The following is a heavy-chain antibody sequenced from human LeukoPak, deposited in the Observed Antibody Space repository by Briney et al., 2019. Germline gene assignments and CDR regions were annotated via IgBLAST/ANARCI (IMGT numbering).Heavy chain of an antibody. CDR1: GFTFSDYY. V-gene: IGHV3-11*01. D-gene: IGHD6-19*01. CDR2: ISSSGSTI. CDR3: ARDKWLVRVIDY. J-gene: IGHJ4*02. Sequence: GGSLRLSCAAPGFTFSDYYMSWIRQAPGKGLEWVSYISSSGSTIYYADSVKGRFTISRGNAKNSLYLQMNSLRAEDTAVYYCARDKWLVRVIDYWGQGTLVTVSS.